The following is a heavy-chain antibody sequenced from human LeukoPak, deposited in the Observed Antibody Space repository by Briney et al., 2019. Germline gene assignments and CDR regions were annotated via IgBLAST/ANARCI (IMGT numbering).Heavy chain of an antibody. D-gene: IGHD6-13*01. CDR2: INHSGST. J-gene: IGHJ4*02. V-gene: IGHV4-34*01. CDR3: ARLQSSSWYLSFDY. Sequence: SETLSLTCAVYGGSFSGYYWSWIRQPPGKGLEWIGEINHSGSTNYNPSLKSRVTISVDTSKNQFSLKLSSVTAADTAVYYCARLQSSSWYLSFDYWGQGTLVTVSS. CDR1: GGSFSGYY.